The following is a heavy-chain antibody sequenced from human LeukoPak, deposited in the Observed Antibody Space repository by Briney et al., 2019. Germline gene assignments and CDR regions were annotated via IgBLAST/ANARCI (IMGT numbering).Heavy chain of an antibody. Sequence: SQTLSLTCAISGDSVSSNSAAWNWIRQSPSRGLEWLGRTYYRSKWYNDYAVSVKRRITINPDTSKNQFSLQLNSVTPEDTAVYYCASTSSSANYYYYGMDVWGQGTTVTVSS. CDR2: TYYRSKWYN. J-gene: IGHJ6*02. CDR1: GDSVSSNSAA. V-gene: IGHV6-1*01. D-gene: IGHD6-25*01. CDR3: ASTSSSANYYYYGMDV.